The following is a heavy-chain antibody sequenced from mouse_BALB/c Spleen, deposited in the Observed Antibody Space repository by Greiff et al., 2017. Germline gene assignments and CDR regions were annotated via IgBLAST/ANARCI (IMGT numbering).Heavy chain of an antibody. Sequence: EVKLMESGGGLVKPGGSLKLSCAASGFTFSSYAMSWVRQSPEKRLEWVAEISSGGSYTYYPDTVTGRFTISRDNAKNTLYLEMSSLRSEDTAMYYCAMGNWAMDYWGQGTSVTVSS. CDR3: AMGNWAMDY. CDR1: GFTFSSYA. J-gene: IGHJ4*01. V-gene: IGHV5-9-4*01. D-gene: IGHD4-1*01. CDR2: ISSGGSYT.